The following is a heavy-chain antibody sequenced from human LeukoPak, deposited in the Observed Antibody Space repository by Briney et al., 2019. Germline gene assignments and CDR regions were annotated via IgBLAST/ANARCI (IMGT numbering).Heavy chain of an antibody. Sequence: ASVKVSCKASGYAFTDYYMHWVRQAPGQGLEWMGWMDPKSGEANHAQKFQGRVIMTRDTSINTAYMELSRLRSDDTAVYYCALEVYYSDNSAFDYWGQGTLVTVSS. CDR2: MDPKSGEA. CDR3: ALEVYYSDNSAFDY. CDR1: GYAFTDYY. V-gene: IGHV1-2*02. J-gene: IGHJ4*02. D-gene: IGHD3-22*01.